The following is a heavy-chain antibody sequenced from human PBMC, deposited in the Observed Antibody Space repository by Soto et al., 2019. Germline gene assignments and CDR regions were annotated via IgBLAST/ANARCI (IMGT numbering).Heavy chain of an antibody. Sequence: ASVKVSCKTAGYTFAAYYIHWIRQAPGQGLEWMGWINPTSGGTVYAQNFQDRVTMTRDTSISTAYMELRRLNSDDTAVYYCARDPDYGDYWGYFFDAWGQGTPVTVSS. D-gene: IGHD4-17*01. CDR2: INPTSGGT. CDR3: ARDPDYGDYWGYFFDA. CDR1: GYTFAAYY. J-gene: IGHJ4*02. V-gene: IGHV1-2*02.